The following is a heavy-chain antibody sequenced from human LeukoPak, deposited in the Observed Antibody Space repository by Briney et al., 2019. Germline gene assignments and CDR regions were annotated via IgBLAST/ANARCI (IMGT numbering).Heavy chain of an antibody. CDR1: GFTFSSYA. CDR2: ISYDGSNK. D-gene: IGHD3-10*01. CDR3: ARDGSPLLWFGELSYPGDY. J-gene: IGHJ4*02. V-gene: IGHV3-30*04. Sequence: GGSLRLSCAASGFTFSSYAMHWVRQAPGKGLEWVAVISYDGSNKYYADSVKGRFTISRDNSKNTLYLQMNSLRAEDTAVYYCARDGSPLLWFGELSYPGDYWGQGTLVTVSS.